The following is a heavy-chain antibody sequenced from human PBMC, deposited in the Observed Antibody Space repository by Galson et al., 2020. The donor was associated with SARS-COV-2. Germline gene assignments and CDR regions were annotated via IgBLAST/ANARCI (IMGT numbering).Heavy chain of an antibody. J-gene: IGHJ4*02. V-gene: IGHV1-18*01. CDR3: ARDRVVAAGTPGEY. D-gene: IGHD2-2*01. CDR1: GYTFNSYF. CDR2: ISVYSGNT. Sequence: ASVKVSCMSSGYTFNSYFVNWVRRPPGQGLEWMGWISVYSGNTNYAQKFQGRVSMTADTSTSTAYMELRSLRSDDTAVYYCARDRVVAAGTPGEYWGQGTQVTVYS.